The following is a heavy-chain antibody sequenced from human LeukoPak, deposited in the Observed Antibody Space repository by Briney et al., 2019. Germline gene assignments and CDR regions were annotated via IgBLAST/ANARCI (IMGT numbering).Heavy chain of an antibody. CDR2: SGSKAHNYAT. Sequence: GGSLRLSCAASGFTFSSYAMSWVRQAPGKGLEWVGRSGSKAHNYATEHAAFVKGRFTISRDDSKNSLYLQMSSLKTGDTAVYYCVVGATGALDYWGQGTLVTVSS. V-gene: IGHV3-72*01. J-gene: IGHJ4*02. CDR1: GFTFSSYA. CDR3: VVGATGALDY. D-gene: IGHD1-26*01.